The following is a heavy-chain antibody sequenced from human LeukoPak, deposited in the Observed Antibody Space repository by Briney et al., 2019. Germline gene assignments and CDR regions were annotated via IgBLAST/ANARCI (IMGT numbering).Heavy chain of an antibody. Sequence: GGSLRLSCAASGFIFSDYYMSWIRQAPGKGLEWVSLIDSNSNFMNYADSVKGRFTISRDNAKNSLYLQMNSLRAEDTAVYYCARGARYSSGWYDWYYYYYMDVWGKGTTVTASS. CDR2: IDSNSNFM. CDR1: GFIFSDYY. D-gene: IGHD6-19*01. V-gene: IGHV3-11*06. J-gene: IGHJ6*03. CDR3: ARGARYSSGWYDWYYYYYMDV.